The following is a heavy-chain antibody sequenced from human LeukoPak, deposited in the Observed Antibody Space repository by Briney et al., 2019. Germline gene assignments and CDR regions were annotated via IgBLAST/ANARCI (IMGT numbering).Heavy chain of an antibody. Sequence: GGSLRLSCAASGYTFSSYWMHWVRQAPGEGLVWVSRIDPDGSTTNYADSVKGRFTTSRDNAKNTLYLQMNSLRAEDTALYYCTRVQAGRAGLMDVWGRGTTVTVSS. V-gene: IGHV3-74*01. CDR3: TRVQAGRAGLMDV. CDR1: GYTFSSYW. J-gene: IGHJ6*02. CDR2: IDPDGSTT. D-gene: IGHD6-13*01.